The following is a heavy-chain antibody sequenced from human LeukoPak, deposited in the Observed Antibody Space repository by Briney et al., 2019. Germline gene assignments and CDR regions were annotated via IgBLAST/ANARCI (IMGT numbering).Heavy chain of an antibody. CDR2: IHPDDSET. CDR1: GYRFTSHW. J-gene: IGHJ6*03. CDR3: ARRVTGNYYYYMDI. Sequence: GESLKISCKTSGYRFTSHWIAWVRQTPEKGLEWMGIIHPDDSETKYSPSFQGHVTISVDKTFNTAYLQWNSLKASDTAIYYCARRVTGNYYYYMDIWGKGTTVIVSS. D-gene: IGHD1-20*01. V-gene: IGHV5-51*01.